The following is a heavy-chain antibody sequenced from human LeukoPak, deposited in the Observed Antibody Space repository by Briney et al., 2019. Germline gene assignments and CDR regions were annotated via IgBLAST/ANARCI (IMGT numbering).Heavy chain of an antibody. CDR1: GFTFSSYW. CDR2: IKQDGSEK. CDR3: ARVMELYYDSSGYYYDAFDI. Sequence: PGGSLRLSCAASGFTFSSYWMSWVRQAPGKGLEWVANIKQDGSEKYYVDSVKGRFTISRDNAKNSLYLQMNSLRAEDTAVYYCARVMELYYDSSGYYYDAFDIWGQGTMVTVSS. V-gene: IGHV3-7*01. D-gene: IGHD3-22*01. J-gene: IGHJ3*02.